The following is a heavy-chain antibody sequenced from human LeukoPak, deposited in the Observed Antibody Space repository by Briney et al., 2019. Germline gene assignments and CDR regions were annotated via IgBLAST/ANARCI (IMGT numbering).Heavy chain of an antibody. J-gene: IGHJ4*02. CDR1: GFTFSSYS. CDR3: ARDRVGLRLGEFDY. D-gene: IGHD3-16*01. Sequence: GGSLRLSCAASGFTFSSYSMNWVRQAPGKGLEWVSYISSSSSTIYYADSVKGRFTISRDNAKNSLYLQMNSLRADDTAVYYCARDRVGLRLGEFDYWGQGTLVTVSS. CDR2: ISSSSSTI. V-gene: IGHV3-48*01.